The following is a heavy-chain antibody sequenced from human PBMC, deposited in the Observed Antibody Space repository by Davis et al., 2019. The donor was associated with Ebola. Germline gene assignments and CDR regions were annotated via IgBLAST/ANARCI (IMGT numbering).Heavy chain of an antibody. J-gene: IGHJ6*02. CDR2: IYYSGST. CDR1: GGSISSSSYS. V-gene: IGHV4-39*01. D-gene: IGHD1-7*01. CDR3: ARRTTYYYYYGMYV. Sequence: MPGGSLRLSCPVSGGSISSSSYSWGWIRQPPGKGLEWMGSIYYSGSTYYNPSLKSRVTISVDTSKNQFSLKLSSVTAADTAVYYCARRTTYYYYYGMYVWGQGTTVTVSS.